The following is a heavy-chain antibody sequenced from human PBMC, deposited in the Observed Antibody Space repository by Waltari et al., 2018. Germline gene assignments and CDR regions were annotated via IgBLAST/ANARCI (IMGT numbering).Heavy chain of an antibody. Sequence: EVQLVESGGGLVQPGGSLRLSCAASGFTFSNYWMHWVRQAPGKGLVWVSRINSDGSNTTYADSVKGRFTISRDNAKNTLFLQMNSLRAEDTGVYYCARAALHWGQGTLVTVSS. CDR3: ARAALH. D-gene: IGHD1-26*01. V-gene: IGHV3-74*01. CDR2: INSDGSNT. J-gene: IGHJ4*02. CDR1: GFTFSNYW.